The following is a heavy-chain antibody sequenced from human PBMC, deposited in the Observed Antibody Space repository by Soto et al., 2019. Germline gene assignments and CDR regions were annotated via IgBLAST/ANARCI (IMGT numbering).Heavy chain of an antibody. D-gene: IGHD3-10*01. J-gene: IGHJ5*02. V-gene: IGHV5-10-1*01. CDR3: AKHVFSGTYYSRQSPFDP. CDR2: IDPNDSYI. Sequence: PGESLKISCKGSGYNFTTYWISWVRQMPWKGLEYMGRIDPNDSYIDYSPSFQGHVTISVDKSISTAYLQWSSLKASDTAMYYCAKHVFSGTYYSRQSPFDPWGQGTLVTVSS. CDR1: GYNFTTYW.